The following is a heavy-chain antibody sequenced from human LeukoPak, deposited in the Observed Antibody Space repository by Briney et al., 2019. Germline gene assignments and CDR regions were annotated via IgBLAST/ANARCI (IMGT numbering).Heavy chain of an antibody. CDR1: GFTFSSYG. CDR3: ARGSGYYPLFDY. J-gene: IGHJ4*02. Sequence: TGRSLRLSCVVSGFTFSSYGMHWVRQAPGKGLEWVAVIWYDGSKEYYIGSVKGRFTISRDNSKNTLYLQMNSLRAEDTAVYYCARGSGYYPLFDYWGQGTLVTVSS. V-gene: IGHV3-33*01. CDR2: IWYDGSKE. D-gene: IGHD3-22*01.